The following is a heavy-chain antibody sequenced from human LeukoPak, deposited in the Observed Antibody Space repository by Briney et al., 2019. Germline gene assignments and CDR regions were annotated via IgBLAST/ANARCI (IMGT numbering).Heavy chain of an antibody. CDR3: ARGPSGYHNT. Sequence: GGSLRLSCAAAGFTFSRYGMTWVRQAPGKGLEWVSAISGSGDNTYYADFVKGRFTISRDNSRTTLYLQMNSLRAEDTAVYYCARGPSGYHNTGGQGTLVTVSS. CDR2: ISGSGDNT. V-gene: IGHV3-23*01. J-gene: IGHJ4*02. CDR1: GFTFSRYG. D-gene: IGHD5-12*01.